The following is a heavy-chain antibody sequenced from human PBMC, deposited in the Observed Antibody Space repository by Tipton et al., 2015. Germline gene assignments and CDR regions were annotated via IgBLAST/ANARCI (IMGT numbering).Heavy chain of an antibody. CDR3: ARSNYDLLTGYSRSFDY. V-gene: IGHV4-4*02. D-gene: IGHD3-9*01. Sequence: TLSLTCAVSGGSISSSNWWSWVRQPPGRKLEWIGEIYHSGNTNYNPSLKSRVTISVDKSKNQFSLKLSSVTAADTAVYYCARSNYDLLTGYSRSFDYWGRGTLVTVSS. CDR2: IYHSGNT. CDR1: GGSISSSNW. J-gene: IGHJ4*02.